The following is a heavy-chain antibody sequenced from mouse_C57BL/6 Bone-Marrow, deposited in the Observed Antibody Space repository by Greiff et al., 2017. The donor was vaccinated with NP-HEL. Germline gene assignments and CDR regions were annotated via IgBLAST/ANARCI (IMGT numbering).Heavy chain of an antibody. Sequence: VQLKESGGGLVQPGESLKLSCESNEYEFPSHDMSWVRKTPETRLELVAALNSDGGSTYYPVTMERRFIISRDNTKKTLYLQMSRLRSEDTALYYCARLGRAAMDYWGQGTSVTVSS. CDR2: LNSDGGST. CDR3: ARLGRAAMDY. D-gene: IGHD3-3*01. V-gene: IGHV5-2*01. J-gene: IGHJ4*01. CDR1: EYEFPSHD.